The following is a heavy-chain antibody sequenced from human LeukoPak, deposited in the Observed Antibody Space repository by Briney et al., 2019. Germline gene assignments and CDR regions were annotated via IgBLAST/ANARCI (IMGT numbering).Heavy chain of an antibody. V-gene: IGHV3-21*06. CDR2: ITSSSSYI. Sequence: GGSLRLPCTVSGFTVSSNSWSWVRQAPGKGLEWVSSITSSSSYIYYADSVKGRFTISRDNAKNSLYLQMDSLRVEDTAEYYCARDPYSGNYGAYYYYYMDVWGKGTTVTVSS. CDR1: GFTVSSNS. D-gene: IGHD1-26*01. CDR3: ARDPYSGNYGAYYYYYMDV. J-gene: IGHJ6*03.